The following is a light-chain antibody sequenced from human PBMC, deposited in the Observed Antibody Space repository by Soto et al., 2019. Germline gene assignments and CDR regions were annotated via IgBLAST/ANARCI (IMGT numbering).Light chain of an antibody. CDR1: QSVSGN. V-gene: IGKV3-15*01. J-gene: IGKJ3*01. Sequence: EIVMTQSPATQSVSPGERASLSCRASQSVSGNLAWYQQKPGQAPRLLIYAASTRATGIPARFSGSGSGTEFTLTICSLQSEDFAVYYCQQYNNWPPITFGPGTKVDIK. CDR3: QQYNNWPPIT. CDR2: AAS.